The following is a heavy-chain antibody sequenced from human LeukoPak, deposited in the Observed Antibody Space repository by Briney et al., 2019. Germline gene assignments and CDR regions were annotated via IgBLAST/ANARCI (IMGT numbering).Heavy chain of an antibody. Sequence: SGTLSLTCTISRDSIISSSYYWGWIRRPPGKGLEWIGDFYYRGSTYYNPSLTRRVSISIDTSNNQFSLTLNSVTAADTALYFCARRRYYDSTGYLDWGQGTLVTVSS. V-gene: IGHV4-39*01. CDR2: FYYRGST. J-gene: IGHJ1*01. D-gene: IGHD3-22*01. CDR1: RDSIISSSYY. CDR3: ARRRYYDSTGYLD.